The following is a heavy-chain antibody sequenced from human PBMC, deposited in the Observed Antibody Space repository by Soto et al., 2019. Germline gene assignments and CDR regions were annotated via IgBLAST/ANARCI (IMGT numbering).Heavy chain of an antibody. CDR3: ARYRGGSFYFDY. CDR2: IYHSGTT. Sequence: PSETLSLTCTVSGDSISSAGYYWSWIRHFPGKGLEWIGYIYHSGTTNYNPSLKSRVTISVDTSKNQFSLKLSSVTAADTAVYYCARYRGGSFYFDYWGQGTLVTVSS. J-gene: IGHJ4*02. D-gene: IGHD1-26*01. CDR1: GDSISSAGYY. V-gene: IGHV4-61*08.